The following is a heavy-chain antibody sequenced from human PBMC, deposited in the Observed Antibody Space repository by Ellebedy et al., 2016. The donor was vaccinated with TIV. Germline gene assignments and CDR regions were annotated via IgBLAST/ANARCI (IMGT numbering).Heavy chain of an antibody. CDR3: ARLPCGTTSCGGKAFDI. Sequence: ASVKVSCXASGYSFTSYGISWVRQAPGQGLEWMGWISAYNVNTNYAQKFQGRVTMTRDTSTSTAYMELRSLRPDDTAVYYCARLPCGTTSCGGKAFDIWGRGTMVTVSS. D-gene: IGHD2-2*01. V-gene: IGHV1-18*01. CDR2: ISAYNVNT. CDR1: GYSFTSYG. J-gene: IGHJ3*02.